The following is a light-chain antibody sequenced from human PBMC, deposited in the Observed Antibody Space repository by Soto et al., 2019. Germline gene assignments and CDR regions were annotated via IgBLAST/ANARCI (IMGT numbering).Light chain of an antibody. J-gene: IGKJ1*01. CDR3: QQYGSSPWT. Sequence: EIVLAQSPVTLSLSPGERATLSCRASQSVSSSYLAWYQQKPGQAPRLLIYGASRRATGITDRFSGSGSGTDFTLTISRLEPEDFAVYYCQQYGSSPWTFGHGTKVEIK. CDR1: QSVSSSY. V-gene: IGKV3-20*01. CDR2: GAS.